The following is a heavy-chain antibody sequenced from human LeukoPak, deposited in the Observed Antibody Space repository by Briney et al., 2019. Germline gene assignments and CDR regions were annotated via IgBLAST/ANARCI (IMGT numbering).Heavy chain of an antibody. Sequence: SETLSLTCTVSGGSISSGGYYWSWIRQHPGKGLEWIGYIYYSGSTYYNPSLESRVTISVDTSKNQFSLKLSSVTAADTAVYYCAVTGGYRGYSYGDWGQGTLVTVSS. V-gene: IGHV4-31*03. CDR1: GGSISSGGYY. D-gene: IGHD5-18*01. CDR2: IYYSGST. J-gene: IGHJ4*02. CDR3: AVTGGYRGYSYGD.